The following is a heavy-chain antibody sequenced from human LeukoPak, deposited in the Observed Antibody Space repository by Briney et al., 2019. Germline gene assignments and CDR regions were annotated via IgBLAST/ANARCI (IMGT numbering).Heavy chain of an antibody. CDR2: ISSSSSYI. D-gene: IGHD3-22*01. V-gene: IGHV3-21*01. Sequence: GSLRLSCAASGFTFSSYAMSWVRQAPGKGLEWVSSISSSSSYIYYADSVKGRFTISRDNAKNSLYLQMNSLRAEDTAVYYCARDLGATYYYDSSGYYQTTNDAFDIWGQGTMVTVSS. CDR3: ARDLGATYYYDSSGYYQTTNDAFDI. J-gene: IGHJ3*02. CDR1: GFTFSSYA.